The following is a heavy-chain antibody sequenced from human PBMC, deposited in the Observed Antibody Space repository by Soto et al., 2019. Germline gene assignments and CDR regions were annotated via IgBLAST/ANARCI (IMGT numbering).Heavy chain of an antibody. V-gene: IGHV3-7*01. J-gene: IGHJ4*02. CDR1: GFTFSSYW. CDR2: IKQDGSEK. Sequence: GGSLRLSCAASGFTFSSYWMSWVRQAPGKGLEWVANIKQDGSEKYYVDSVKGRFTISRDNAKNSLYLQMNSLRAEDTAVYYWAREREYSLYYFDQWGQGTRVTVPS. D-gene: IGHD5-18*01. CDR3: AREREYSLYYFDQ.